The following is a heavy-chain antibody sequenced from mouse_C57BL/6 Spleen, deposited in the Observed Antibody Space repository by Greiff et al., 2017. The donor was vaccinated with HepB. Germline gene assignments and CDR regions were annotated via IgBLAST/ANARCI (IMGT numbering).Heavy chain of an antibody. CDR3: ARDPLTGFAY. J-gene: IGHJ3*01. Sequence: EVKLQESGPELVKPGASVKMSCKASGYTFTDYNMHWVKQSHGKSLEWIGYINPNNGGTSYNQKFKGKATLTVNKSSSTAYMELRSLTSEDSAVYYCARDPLTGFAYWGQGTLVTVSA. V-gene: IGHV1-22*01. CDR1: GYTFTDYN. CDR2: INPNNGGT.